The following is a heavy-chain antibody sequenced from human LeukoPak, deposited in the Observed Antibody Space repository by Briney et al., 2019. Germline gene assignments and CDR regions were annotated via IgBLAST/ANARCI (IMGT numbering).Heavy chain of an antibody. D-gene: IGHD1-20*01. V-gene: IGHV1-69*04. CDR2: IIPIFGIA. CDR3: ARRTHMTGTPEDV. CDR1: GGTFSSYA. J-gene: IGHJ6*02. Sequence: ASVKVSCKASGGTFSSYAISWVRQAPGQGLEWMGRIIPIFGIANYAQKFQGRVTITADKSTSTAYMELSSLRSEDTAVYYCARRTHMTGTPEDVWGQGTTVTVSS.